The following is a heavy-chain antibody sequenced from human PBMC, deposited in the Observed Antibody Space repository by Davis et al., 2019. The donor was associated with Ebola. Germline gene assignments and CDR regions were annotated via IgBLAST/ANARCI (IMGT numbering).Heavy chain of an antibody. CDR3: ARDSRGHDFVDY. CDR1: GFTFSSYA. J-gene: IGHJ4*02. D-gene: IGHD5-12*01. V-gene: IGHV3-23*01. Sequence: GESLKISCAASGFTFSSYAMSWVRQAPGKGLEWVSAISGSGGSTYYADSVKGRFTISRDNSKKTLYLQMNSLRADDTAVYYCARDSRGHDFVDYWGQGTLVTVSS. CDR2: ISGSGGST.